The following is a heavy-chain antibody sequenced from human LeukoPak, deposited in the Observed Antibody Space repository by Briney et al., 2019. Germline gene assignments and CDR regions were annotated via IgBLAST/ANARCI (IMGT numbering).Heavy chain of an antibody. Sequence: GGSLRLSCAASGFTFNDYYMSWIRQAPGKGLEWLSYINIGGTNTHYADSVKGRFTISRDNAKKSLYLEMNNLRAEDTAVYYCTTDGAGFDTWGQGVLVTVSS. V-gene: IGHV3-11*01. J-gene: IGHJ5*02. CDR3: TTDGAGFDT. CDR2: INIGGTNT. CDR1: GFTFNDYY.